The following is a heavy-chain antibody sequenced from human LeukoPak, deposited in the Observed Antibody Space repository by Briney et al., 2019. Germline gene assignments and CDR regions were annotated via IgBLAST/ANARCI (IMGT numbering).Heavy chain of an antibody. D-gene: IGHD7-27*01. V-gene: IGHV3-23*01. CDR3: AIDPNWGIHN. CDR2: ISGSGDTT. CDR1: GFTFSSYV. J-gene: IGHJ4*02. Sequence: GGSLRLSCAASGFTFSSYVMSWVRQAPGKGLEWVSIISGSGDTTSYTDSVKGRFTISRDNSKNTLYLQMDSLRVGDTAVYYCAIDPNWGIHNWGQGVLVTVSS.